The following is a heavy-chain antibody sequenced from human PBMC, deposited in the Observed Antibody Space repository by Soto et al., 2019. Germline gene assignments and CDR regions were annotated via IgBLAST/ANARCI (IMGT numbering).Heavy chain of an antibody. Sequence: SETLSLTCTFSGGSISSGGYYLSWIRQHPGKGLEWIGYIYYSGSTYYNPSLKSRVTISVDTSKNQFSLKLSSVTAADTAVYYCARHYGSGPRPVYWGQGTLVTVSS. CDR3: ARHYGSGPRPVY. CDR2: IYYSGST. CDR1: GGSISSGGYY. V-gene: IGHV4-31*03. D-gene: IGHD3-10*01. J-gene: IGHJ4*02.